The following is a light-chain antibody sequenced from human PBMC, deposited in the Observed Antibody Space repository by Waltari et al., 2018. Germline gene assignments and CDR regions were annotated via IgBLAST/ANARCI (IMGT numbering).Light chain of an antibody. J-gene: IGLJ2*01. Sequence: SSELTQDPAVSVALGQTVRITCQGDSLRTYSADWYQQRPGQAPILVLFSTDDRPSGFPDRFSGSSSRDTAALTITGTQAEDEADYYCASRDPTANAVVFGGGTKLTVL. CDR3: ASRDPTANAVV. CDR1: SLRTYS. CDR2: STD. V-gene: IGLV3-19*01.